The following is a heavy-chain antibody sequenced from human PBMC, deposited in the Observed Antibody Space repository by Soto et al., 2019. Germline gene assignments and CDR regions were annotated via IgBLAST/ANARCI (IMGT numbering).Heavy chain of an antibody. CDR1: GFTFSSYS. CDR2: ISSSSSYI. J-gene: IGHJ5*02. D-gene: IGHD6-13*01. V-gene: IGHV3-21*01. CDR3: ARGPARIAAAGNCWFDP. Sequence: GGSLRLSCAASGFTFSSYSMNWVRQAPGKGLEWVSSISSSSSYIYYADSVKGRFTISRDNAKNSLYLQMNSLRAEDTAVYYCARGPARIAAAGNCWFDPWGQGTLVTVSS.